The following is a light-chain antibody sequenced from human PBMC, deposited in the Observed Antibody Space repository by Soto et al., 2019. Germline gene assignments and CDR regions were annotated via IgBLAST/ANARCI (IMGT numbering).Light chain of an antibody. V-gene: IGLV1-47*01. Sequence: QSVLTQPPSASGTPGQRITISCSGGSTNIGSHYVYWYHQLPGTAPKLLIYRNDQRPSGVPDRFSAAKSDTSASLAISGLRSDDEADYYRAVWDHSLKGVIFGGGTKLTVL. CDR2: RND. CDR1: STNIGSHY. J-gene: IGLJ2*01. CDR3: AVWDHSLKGVI.